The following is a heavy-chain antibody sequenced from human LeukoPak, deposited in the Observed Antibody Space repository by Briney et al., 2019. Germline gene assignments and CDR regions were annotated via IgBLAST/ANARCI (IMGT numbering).Heavy chain of an antibody. CDR1: GASISLYT. CDR3: TRVDYFDIIGYEGAFDI. J-gene: IGHJ3*02. Sequence: SETLSLTCSVSGASISLYTWSWIRQAPGKGLEWIGYIFYSGSTNYSPSLMSRVTMSVDTSKNHFSLWLSSVTAADTAIYYCTRVDYFDIIGYEGAFDIWGQGTMVAVSS. D-gene: IGHD3-22*01. CDR2: IFYSGST. V-gene: IGHV4-59*01.